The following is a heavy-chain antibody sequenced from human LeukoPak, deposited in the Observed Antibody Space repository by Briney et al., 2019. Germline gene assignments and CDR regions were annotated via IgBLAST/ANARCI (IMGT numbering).Heavy chain of an antibody. CDR2: IYHSGST. V-gene: IGHV4-30-2*01. Sequence: PSQTLSLTCAVSGDSISTGGYSWYWIRQPPGKGLEWIGYIYHSGSTYYNPSLKSRVTMSIDRSKNQFSLKLSSVTAADTAVSYCARAPNYFDSSGYSVGWFDPWGQGTLVTVSS. CDR3: ARAPNYFDSSGYSVGWFDP. CDR1: GDSISTGGYS. D-gene: IGHD3-22*01. J-gene: IGHJ5*02.